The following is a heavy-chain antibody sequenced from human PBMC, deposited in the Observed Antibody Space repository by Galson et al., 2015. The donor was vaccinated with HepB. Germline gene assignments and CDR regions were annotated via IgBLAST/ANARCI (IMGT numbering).Heavy chain of an antibody. V-gene: IGHV1-46*01. D-gene: IGHD3-22*01. CDR2: INLSGAYT. J-gene: IGHJ6*02. CDR3: ARDGIYSDSSGYSPYYLYGMNV. Sequence: SVKVSCKAYGYTFSTYYMHWVRQAPGQGLEWMGLINLSGAYTSYAQKFEGRVTMTRDESTSTAYMELSSLRPEDTAVYYCARDGIYSDSSGYSPYYLYGMNVWGQGTTVTVSS. CDR1: GYTFSTYY.